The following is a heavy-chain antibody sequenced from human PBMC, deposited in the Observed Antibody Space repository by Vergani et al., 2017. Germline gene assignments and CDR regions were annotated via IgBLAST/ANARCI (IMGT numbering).Heavy chain of an antibody. Sequence: EVQLVESGGGLVQPGGSLRLSCAASGFTFSSYAMHWVRQAPGKGLEYVSAISSNGGSTYYANSVKGRFTISRDNSKNTLYLQMGSLRAEDMAVYYCARDRGRGYYGSRSASVDYWGQGTLVTVSS. D-gene: IGHD3-10*01. V-gene: IGHV3-64*01. CDR2: ISSNGGST. CDR3: ARDRGRGYYGSRSASVDY. J-gene: IGHJ4*02. CDR1: GFTFSSYA.